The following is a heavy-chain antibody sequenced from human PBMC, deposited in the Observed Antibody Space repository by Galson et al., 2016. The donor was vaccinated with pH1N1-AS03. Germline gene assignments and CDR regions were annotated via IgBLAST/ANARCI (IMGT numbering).Heavy chain of an antibody. CDR3: SSTPYYPFWSGYTPLDF. Sequence: SETLSLTCTVSGASVISGSYYWSWIRQPPGERLEWIGYISYSGSTNYSPSLKSRVTISVDTSNNQFSLRLSSVTAADTAVYFCSSTPYYPFWSGYTPLDFWGQGTLVTVSS. D-gene: IGHD3-3*02. CDR2: ISYSGST. V-gene: IGHV4-61*01. CDR1: GASVISGSYY. J-gene: IGHJ4*02.